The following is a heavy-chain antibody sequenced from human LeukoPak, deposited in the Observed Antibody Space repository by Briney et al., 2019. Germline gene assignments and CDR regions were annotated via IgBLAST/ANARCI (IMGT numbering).Heavy chain of an antibody. V-gene: IGHV4-39*01. D-gene: IGHD6-19*01. CDR3: ARPFSSSSGWYYFDY. J-gene: IGHJ4*02. CDR2: IYYSGST. Sequence: SETLSLTCTVSGGSISSSSYDWGWIRQPPGKGLEWIGSIYYSGSTYYNPSLNSRVTISVDTSTNQFSLKLSSVTAADTAVYYCARPFSSSSGWYYFDYWGQGTLVTVSS. CDR1: GGSISSSSYD.